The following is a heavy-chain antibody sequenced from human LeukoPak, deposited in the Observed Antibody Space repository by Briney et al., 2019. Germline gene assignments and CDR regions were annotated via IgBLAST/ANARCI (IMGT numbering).Heavy chain of an antibody. J-gene: IGHJ3*02. V-gene: IGHV4-39*01. CDR3: ATNSRLRYFDWLARGEAFDI. CDR2: IYYSGST. Sequence: SETLSLTCTVSGGSISSSSYYWGWIRQPPGKGLEWIGSIYYSGSTYYNLSLKSRVTISVDTSKNQFSLKLSSVTAADTAVYYCATNSRLRYFDWLARGEAFDIWGQGTMVTVSS. CDR1: GGSISSSSYY. D-gene: IGHD3-9*01.